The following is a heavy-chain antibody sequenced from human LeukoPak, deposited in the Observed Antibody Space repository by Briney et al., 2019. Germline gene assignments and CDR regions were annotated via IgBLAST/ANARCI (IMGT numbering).Heavy chain of an antibody. Sequence: SETLSLTCAVSGGSISSSNWWSWVRQPPGKGLEWIGEIYHSGSTNYNPSLKSRVTISVDKSKNQFSLKLSSVTAADTAVYYCARVPHSSLRINWFDPWGQGTLVTVSS. CDR1: GGSISSSNW. CDR2: IYHSGST. J-gene: IGHJ5*02. CDR3: ARVPHSSLRINWFDP. D-gene: IGHD3-22*01. V-gene: IGHV4-4*02.